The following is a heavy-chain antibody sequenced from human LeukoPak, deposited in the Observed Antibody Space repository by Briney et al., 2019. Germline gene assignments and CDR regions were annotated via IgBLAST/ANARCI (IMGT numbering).Heavy chain of an antibody. J-gene: IGHJ4*02. V-gene: IGHV3-7*01. CDR1: GFTFSSHW. D-gene: IGHD1-26*01. CDR2: TNQDGSEK. CDR3: ARDKIVGATYFDY. Sequence: GGSLRLSCAASGFTFSSHWMSWVRQAPGKGLEWVANTNQDGSEKYYVDSVKGRFIISRDNAKNSLYLQMNSLRVEDTAVYYCARDKIVGATYFDYWGQGTLVTVSS.